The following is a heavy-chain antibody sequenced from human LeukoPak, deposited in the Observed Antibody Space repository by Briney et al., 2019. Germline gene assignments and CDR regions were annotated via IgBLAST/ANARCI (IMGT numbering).Heavy chain of an antibody. J-gene: IGHJ4*02. CDR1: GFTFSSYG. CDR3: ARDQTPYY. V-gene: IGHV3-30*03. Sequence: GGSLRLSCAASGFTFSSYGMHWVRQAPGKGLEWVAVISYDGSNKYYADSVKGRFTISRDNTQNSLYLQMNSLRAEDTAVYYCARDQTPYYWGQGTLVTVSS. CDR2: ISYDGSNK.